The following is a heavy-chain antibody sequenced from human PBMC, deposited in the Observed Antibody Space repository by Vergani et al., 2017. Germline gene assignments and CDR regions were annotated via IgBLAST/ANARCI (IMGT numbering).Heavy chain of an antibody. CDR1: GFTFSACP. CDR2: ISGRGVRA. CDR3: EKQYFVSRNSLFDY. J-gene: IGHJ4*02. Sequence: EVQLLQSGGGVIQPGGSVRLSCAGSGFTFSACPMTWVRQAPGKGLGWVSGISGRGVRACYTDSVKGRFTISRDNSKYMLFLQMNNLRTEDTAIYYCEKQYFVSRNSLFDYWGQGTLVTVSS. V-gene: IGHV3-23*01. D-gene: IGHD3-9*01.